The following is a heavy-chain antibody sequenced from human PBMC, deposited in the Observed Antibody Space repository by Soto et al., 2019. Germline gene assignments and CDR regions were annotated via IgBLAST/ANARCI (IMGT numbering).Heavy chain of an antibody. CDR3: AHDGLSDAFDI. Sequence: GGSLRLSCAASGFIFSDYAMTWVRQAPGKGLEWVSAISGSGGSTYYADSVKGRFTISRDNSKNTLYLQMNSLRAEDTAVYYCAHDGLSDAFDIWGQGTMVTVSS. D-gene: IGHD2-2*01. V-gene: IGHV3-23*01. CDR2: ISGSGGST. J-gene: IGHJ3*02. CDR1: GFIFSDYA.